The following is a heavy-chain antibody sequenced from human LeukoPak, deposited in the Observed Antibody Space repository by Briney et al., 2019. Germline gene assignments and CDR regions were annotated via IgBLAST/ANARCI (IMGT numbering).Heavy chain of an antibody. CDR3: AKDSAKKYDDY. CDR2: ISGSDGST. J-gene: IGHJ4*02. D-gene: IGHD2/OR15-2a*01. V-gene: IGHV3-23*01. Sequence: GGSLRLSCAASGFTFSNYWMSWVRLAPGKGLEWVSGISGSDGSTYYADSVKGRFTISRDNSKNTLFLQMNSLRAEDTAVYYCAKDSAKKYDDYWGQGTLVTVSS. CDR1: GFTFSNYW.